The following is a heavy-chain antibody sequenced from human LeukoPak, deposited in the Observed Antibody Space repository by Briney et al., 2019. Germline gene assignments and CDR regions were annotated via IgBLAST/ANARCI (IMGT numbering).Heavy chain of an antibody. D-gene: IGHD7-27*01. CDR1: RFTFSSHW. CDR3: ARDGTWDFDC. CDR2: IKPDGSDK. V-gene: IGHV3-7*01. J-gene: IGHJ4*02. Sequence: PGGSLRLSCAASRFTFSSHWMSWVRQAPGKGLEWVAGIKPDGSDKYYVDSVGGRFTISRDNAKNSLYLQMVGLRAEDTAVYYCARDGTWDFDCWGQGTLITVSS.